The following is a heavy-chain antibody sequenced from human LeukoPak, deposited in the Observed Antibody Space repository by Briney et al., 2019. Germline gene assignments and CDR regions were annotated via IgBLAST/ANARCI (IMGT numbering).Heavy chain of an antibody. J-gene: IGHJ6*02. Sequence: SETLSLTCPVSGGSISSYYCSWIRPPPGKGLEWIGYIYYSGSTNYNPSLKSRVTISVDTSKNQFSLKLSSVTAADTAVYYCARLVTGPDYYYGMDVWGQGTTVTVSS. V-gene: IGHV4-59*08. CDR1: GGSISSYY. CDR3: ARLVTGPDYYYGMDV. D-gene: IGHD3-16*02. CDR2: IYYSGST.